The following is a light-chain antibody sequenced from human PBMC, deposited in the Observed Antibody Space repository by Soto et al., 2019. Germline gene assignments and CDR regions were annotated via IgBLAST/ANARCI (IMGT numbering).Light chain of an antibody. CDR3: QQLNRYWT. CDR1: QSISSW. J-gene: IGKJ1*01. V-gene: IGKV1-5*01. Sequence: DIPMTQSPSTLSASVGDRVTITCRASQSISSWLAWYQQKPGKAPKLLIYDASSLESGVPSRFSGNGSGTEFTLTISSLQPDDFATYYCQQLNRYWTFGQGTEVEIK. CDR2: DAS.